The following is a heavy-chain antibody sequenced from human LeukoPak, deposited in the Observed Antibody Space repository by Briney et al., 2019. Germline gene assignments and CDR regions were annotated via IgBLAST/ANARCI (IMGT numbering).Heavy chain of an antibody. CDR2: IYPGDSDA. Sequence: RGESLKISCKASGYRFTTYWIGWVRQMPGKGLEWMGIIYPGDSDARYSPSFQGQVTISVDKSISTAYLQWSSLKASDTAVYYCARLSAMSIGRGGDCWGQGTLVTVSS. J-gene: IGHJ4*02. CDR1: GYRFTTYW. D-gene: IGHD2-2*01. V-gene: IGHV5-51*01. CDR3: ARLSAMSIGRGGDC.